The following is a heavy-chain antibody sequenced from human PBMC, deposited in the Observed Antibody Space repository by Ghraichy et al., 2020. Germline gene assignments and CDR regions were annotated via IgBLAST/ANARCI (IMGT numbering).Heavy chain of an antibody. D-gene: IGHD3-22*01. J-gene: IGHJ4*02. CDR3: ASPAFRIYDSSGYWAFDY. CDR1: GYTFTSYY. Sequence: ASVKVSCKASGYTFTSYYMHWVRQAPGQGLEWMGIINPSGGSTSYAQKFQGRVTMTRDTSTSTVYMELSSLRSEDTAVYYCASPAFRIYDSSGYWAFDYWGQGTLVTVSS. CDR2: INPSGGST. V-gene: IGHV1-46*01.